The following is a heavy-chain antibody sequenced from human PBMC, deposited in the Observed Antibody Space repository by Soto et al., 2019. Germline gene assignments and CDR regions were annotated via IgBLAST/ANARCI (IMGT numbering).Heavy chain of an antibody. D-gene: IGHD3-22*01. Sequence: QVQLVQSGAEVKKPGSSVKVSCKASGGTFSSYAISWVRQAPGQGLEWMGGTIPIFGTANYAQKFQGRVTITADESTSTAYMELSSLRSEDTAVYYCARVGGYYDSSGYSDYYYYGMDVWGQGTTVTVSS. CDR2: TIPIFGTA. CDR3: ARVGGYYDSSGYSDYYYYGMDV. J-gene: IGHJ6*02. V-gene: IGHV1-69*01. CDR1: GGTFSSYA.